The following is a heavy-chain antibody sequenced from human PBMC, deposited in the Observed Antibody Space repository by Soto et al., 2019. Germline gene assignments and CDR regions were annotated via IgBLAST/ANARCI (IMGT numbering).Heavy chain of an antibody. CDR2: IIPILGTA. V-gene: IGHV1-69*06. J-gene: IGHJ2*01. Sequence: QVELVQSGAEVKKPGSSVKVSCKASEDTFRNYAISWVRQSPGQGLECMGGIIPILGTANYAQKFQGRVTITADTAANTMYFEISSLRSEDTAVYYCASTKYDSSAYYYWYLGLWGRGTLGTVSA. D-gene: IGHD3-22*01. CDR1: EDTFRNYA. CDR3: ASTKYDSSAYYYWYLGL.